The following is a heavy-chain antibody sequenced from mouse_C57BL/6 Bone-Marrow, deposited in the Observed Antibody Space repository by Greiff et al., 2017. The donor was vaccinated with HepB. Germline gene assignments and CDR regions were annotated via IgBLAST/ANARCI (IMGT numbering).Heavy chain of an antibody. CDR2: IRSKSNNYAT. CDR3: VRHEGYGTGFDY. D-gene: IGHD1-1*01. CDR1: GFRFNPYA. J-gene: IGHJ2*01. V-gene: IGHV10-1*01. Sequence: EAGGGLVQPKGSLTLSCAASGFRFNPYAMNWFRQAPGKGLEWVARIRSKSNNYATYYADSVKDRFTISSDDSESMLYLQMNNLKTEDTAMYYCVRHEGYGTGFDYWGQGTTLTGSS.